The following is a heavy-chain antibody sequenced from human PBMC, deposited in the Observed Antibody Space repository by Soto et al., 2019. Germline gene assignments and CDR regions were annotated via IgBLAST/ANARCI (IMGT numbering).Heavy chain of an antibody. CDR2: ITITGDTT. Sequence: EVQLVESEGGLVQPGGSLRLSCEASGFIFTTSAMSWVRQAPGKGLEWISSITITGDTTNYADSVKGRFTISRDNSRNAVYLQMKSLGVDDTAECSCPEGGGGDHGYWGQGTLVAVSS. J-gene: IGHJ4*02. D-gene: IGHD2-21*02. V-gene: IGHV3-23*04. CDR1: GFIFTTSA. CDR3: PEGGGGDHGY.